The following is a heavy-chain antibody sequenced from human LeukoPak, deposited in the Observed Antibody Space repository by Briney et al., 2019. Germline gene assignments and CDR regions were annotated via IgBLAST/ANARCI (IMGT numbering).Heavy chain of an antibody. V-gene: IGHV1-58*02. Sequence: SVKVSCKASGFTFTSSAMQWVRQARGQRLEWIGWIVAGSGNTNYAQKFQGRVTITADKSTSTAYMELSRLRSDDTAVYYCARDQVEEYYGSGNYYYYMDVWGKGTTVTVSS. J-gene: IGHJ6*03. D-gene: IGHD3-10*01. CDR3: ARDQVEEYYGSGNYYYYMDV. CDR1: GFTFTSSA. CDR2: IVAGSGNT.